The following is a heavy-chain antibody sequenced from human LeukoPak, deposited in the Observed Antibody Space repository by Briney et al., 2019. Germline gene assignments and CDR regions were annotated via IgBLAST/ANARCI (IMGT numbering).Heavy chain of an antibody. Sequence: SETLSLTCTVSGGSISSYYWSWIRQPAGKGLEWIGRIYTSGSTNYNPSLKSRVTMSVDTSKNQFSLKLNSVTAADTAVYYCASDGSSWGYFDYWGLGTLVTVSS. CDR1: GGSISSYY. CDR2: IYTSGST. CDR3: ASDGSSWGYFDY. J-gene: IGHJ4*02. D-gene: IGHD6-13*01. V-gene: IGHV4-4*07.